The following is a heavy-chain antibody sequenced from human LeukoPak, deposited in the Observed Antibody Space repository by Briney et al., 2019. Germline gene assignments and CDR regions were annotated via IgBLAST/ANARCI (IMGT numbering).Heavy chain of an antibody. CDR1: GGSISSYY. V-gene: IGHV4-59*01. CDR3: ARGYSYGDNWFDP. CDR2: IYYSGSP. Sequence: SETLFLTCTVSGGSISSYYWSWIRQPPGKGLEWIGYIYYSGSPNYNPSLKSRVTISLDTSKNQFSLKLSSVTAADKAVYYCARGYSYGDNWFDPWGQGTLVTVSS. D-gene: IGHD5-18*01. J-gene: IGHJ5*02.